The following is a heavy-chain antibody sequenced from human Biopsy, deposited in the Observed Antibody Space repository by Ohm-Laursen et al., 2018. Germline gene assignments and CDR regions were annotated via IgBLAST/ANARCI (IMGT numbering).Heavy chain of an antibody. CDR2: ISSSGSTI. V-gene: IGHV3-48*03. Sequence: SLRLSCAAFGFTFSSHAMSWVRQAPGKGLEWVSYISSSGSTIYYADSVKGRFTISRDNAKNSLYLQMNSLRAEDTAVYYCARDGIVGARFNAFDIWGQGTMVTVSS. CDR3: ARDGIVGARFNAFDI. J-gene: IGHJ3*02. D-gene: IGHD1-26*01. CDR1: GFTFSSHA.